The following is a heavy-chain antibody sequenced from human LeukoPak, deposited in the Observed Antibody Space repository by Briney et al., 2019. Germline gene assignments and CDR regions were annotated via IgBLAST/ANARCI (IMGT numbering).Heavy chain of an antibody. D-gene: IGHD2-8*01. CDR1: GFTFSSYA. Sequence: GGSLRLSCAASGFTFSSYAMHWVRQAAGKGLEWVAVISYDGSNKYYADSVKGRFTISRDNSKNTLYLQMNSLRAEDTAVYYCAREDMLAPLDYWGQGTLVTVSS. CDR2: ISYDGSNK. V-gene: IGHV3-30*04. J-gene: IGHJ4*02. CDR3: AREDMLAPLDY.